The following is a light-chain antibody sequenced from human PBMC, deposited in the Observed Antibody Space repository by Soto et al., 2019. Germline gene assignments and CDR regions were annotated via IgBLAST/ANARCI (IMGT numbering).Light chain of an antibody. CDR2: DVS. Sequence: SAPTQPAPVFGSPGQAVTLSFTGNSSEGGGYNYVSWYQQHPGKAPKLMIYDVSNRPSGVSNRFSGSRSGNTASLTISGLQAEDEADYYCSSYTSSSTLVFGTGTKVTVL. J-gene: IGLJ1*01. V-gene: IGLV2-14*01. CDR1: SSEGGGYNY. CDR3: SSYTSSSTLV.